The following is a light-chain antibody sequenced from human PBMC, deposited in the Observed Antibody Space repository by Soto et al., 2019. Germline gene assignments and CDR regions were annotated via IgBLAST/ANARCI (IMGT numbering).Light chain of an antibody. Sequence: QSALTQPASVSGSPGQSITVSCTGTSSDVGTSNYVSWYQHYPLKAPKLMIYQVSDRPSGVSNRFSGSKSGNTASLTISGLQAEDEADYFCVSYTNSNTYVFGTGTQLTVL. CDR1: SSDVGTSNY. V-gene: IGLV2-14*01. J-gene: IGLJ1*01. CDR2: QVS. CDR3: VSYTNSNTYV.